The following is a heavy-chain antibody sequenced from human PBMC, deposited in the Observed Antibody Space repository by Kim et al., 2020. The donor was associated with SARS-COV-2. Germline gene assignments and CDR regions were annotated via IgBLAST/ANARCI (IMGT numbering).Heavy chain of an antibody. J-gene: IGHJ4*02. CDR1: GGTFSSYA. D-gene: IGHD6-13*01. V-gene: IGHV1-69*04. CDR2: IIPILGIA. Sequence: SVKVSCKASGGTFSSYAISWVRQAPGQGLEWMGRIIPILGIANYAQKFQGRVTITADKSTSTAYMELSSLRSEDTAVYYCARTWGIAAAGTKELWGQGTLVTVSS. CDR3: ARTWGIAAAGTKEL.